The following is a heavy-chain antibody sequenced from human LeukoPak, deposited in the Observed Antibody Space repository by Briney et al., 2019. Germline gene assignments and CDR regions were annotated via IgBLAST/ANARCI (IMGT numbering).Heavy chain of an antibody. D-gene: IGHD2-2*01. CDR1: GFTVSSNY. CDR3: ARVGVVPAAIPDGFDI. V-gene: IGHV3-53*01. Sequence: PGGSLRLSCAASGFTVSSNYMSWVRQAPGKGLESVSVIYSGGSTYYADSVKGRFTISRDDSKNTLYLQMNSLTAEDTAVYYCARVGVVPAAIPDGFDIWGQGTMVTVSS. J-gene: IGHJ3*02. CDR2: IYSGGST.